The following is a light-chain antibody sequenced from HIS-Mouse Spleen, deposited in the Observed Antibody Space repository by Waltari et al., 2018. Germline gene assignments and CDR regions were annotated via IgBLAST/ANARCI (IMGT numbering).Light chain of an antibody. CDR1: QGISSY. CDR3: QQLNSYP. Sequence: DIQLTKSPSFLSASVGDRVTITCRASQGISSYLAWYQQKPGKAPKLLIYAASTLQSGVPSRFSGSGSGTEFTLTISSLQPEDFATYYCQQLNSYPFGQGTRLEIK. V-gene: IGKV1-9*01. CDR2: AAS. J-gene: IGKJ5*01.